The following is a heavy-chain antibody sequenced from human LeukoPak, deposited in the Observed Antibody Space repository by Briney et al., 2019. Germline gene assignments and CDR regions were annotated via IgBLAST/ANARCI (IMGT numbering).Heavy chain of an antibody. V-gene: IGHV1-18*01. J-gene: IGHJ4*02. D-gene: IGHD5-24*01. CDR2: ISAYNDNT. CDR1: GYTFTRYG. Sequence: ASVKVSCKASGYTFTRYGISWVRQAPGQGLEWMGWISAYNDNTNYAQKVQGRVTTTTDTSTSTAYMELRSLRSDDTAVYYYARERPNDPGEMATMGLGYWGQGTLVTVSS. CDR3: ARERPNDPGEMATMGLGY.